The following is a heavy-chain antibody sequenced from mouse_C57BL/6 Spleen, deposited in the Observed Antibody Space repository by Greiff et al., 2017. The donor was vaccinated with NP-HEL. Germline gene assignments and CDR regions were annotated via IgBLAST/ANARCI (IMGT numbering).Heavy chain of an antibody. CDR2: IDPSDSYT. J-gene: IGHJ1*03. D-gene: IGHD1-1*01. CDR1: GYTFTSYW. CDR3: ARDYGSSYYWYFDV. Sequence: QVQLQQPGAELVRPGTSVKLSCKASGYTFTSYWMHWVKQRPGQGLEWIGVIDPSDSYTNYNQKFKGQATLTVDTSSSTAFLQRSSLTSEDSAVYYCARDYGSSYYWYFDVWGTGTTVTVSS. V-gene: IGHV1-59*01.